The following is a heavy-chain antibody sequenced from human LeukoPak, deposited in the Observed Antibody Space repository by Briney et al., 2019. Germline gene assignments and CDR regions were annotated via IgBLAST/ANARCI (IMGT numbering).Heavy chain of an antibody. Sequence: SETLSLTCTVSGGSISSYYWSWIRQPPGKGLEWIGYIYYSGSTHYNPSLKSRVTISVDTSKNQFSLRLISVTAADTAVYYCAREYDHDAFDIWGQGTMVTVSS. D-gene: IGHD3-16*01. J-gene: IGHJ3*02. CDR2: IYYSGST. CDR3: AREYDHDAFDI. CDR1: GGSISSYY. V-gene: IGHV4-59*12.